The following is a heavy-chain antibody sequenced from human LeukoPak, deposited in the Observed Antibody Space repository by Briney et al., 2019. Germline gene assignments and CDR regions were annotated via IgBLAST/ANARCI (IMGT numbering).Heavy chain of an antibody. Sequence: PSETLSLTCLVSGGSNRNSSYRGWIRPPPGKGLEWIGSIHHSGSTHNNPSLKKRVTLYVDTSKNQFSLELRSVTATDTAVYYCARPGSSGWYLYYFDYWGQGTLVTVSS. J-gene: IGHJ4*02. D-gene: IGHD6-19*01. CDR2: IHHSGST. V-gene: IGHV4-39*01. CDR3: ARPGSSGWYLYYFDY. CDR1: GGSNRNSSY.